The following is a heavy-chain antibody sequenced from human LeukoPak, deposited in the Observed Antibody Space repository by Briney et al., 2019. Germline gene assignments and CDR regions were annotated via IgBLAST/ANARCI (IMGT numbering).Heavy chain of an antibody. CDR2: IKPDGSDK. V-gene: IGHV3-7*01. J-gene: IGHJ4*02. Sequence: GGSLRLSCAVSGFTFSTDWMTWVRQAPGKGLEWVANIKPDGSDKYYVDSVKGRFTISRDNSKNTLDLQMSSLRVEDTAVYYCASGGPTRGTLDYWGQGTLVTVSS. CDR3: ASGGPTRGTLDY. CDR1: GFTFSTDW. D-gene: IGHD1-26*01.